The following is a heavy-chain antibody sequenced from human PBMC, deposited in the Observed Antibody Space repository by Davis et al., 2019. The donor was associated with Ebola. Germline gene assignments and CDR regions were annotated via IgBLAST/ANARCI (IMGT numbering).Heavy chain of an antibody. CDR3: ARDPYYYDSSGYWVDY. J-gene: IGHJ4*02. CDR1: GYSINRGFT. CDR2: IYHSGST. D-gene: IGHD3-22*01. V-gene: IGHV4-38-2*02. Sequence: MPSETLSLTCTVSGYSINRGFTWGWIRQPPGKGLEWIGSIYHSGSTNYSPSLKSRVTISADTSKNQFSLRLKSVTAADTAMYYCARDPYYYDSSGYWVDYWGQGTLVTVSS.